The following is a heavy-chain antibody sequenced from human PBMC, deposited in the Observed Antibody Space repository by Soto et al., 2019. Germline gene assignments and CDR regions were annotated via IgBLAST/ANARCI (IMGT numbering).Heavy chain of an antibody. CDR2: IYYSGST. J-gene: IGHJ4*02. CDR3: ATFAGGSGSFDY. V-gene: IGHV4-61*01. D-gene: IGHD3-22*01. CDR1: GGSVSSGTYY. Sequence: SETLSLTCTVSGGSVSSGTYYWSWIRQPPGKGLEWIGYIYYSGSTTYNPSLKSRVTISADTSKNQFSLKLSSVTAADTAVYFCATFAGGSGSFDYWGQGTLVTVSS.